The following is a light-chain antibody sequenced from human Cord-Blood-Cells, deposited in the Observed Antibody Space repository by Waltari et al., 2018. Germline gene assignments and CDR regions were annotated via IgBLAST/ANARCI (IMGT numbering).Light chain of an antibody. CDR3: SSYTSSSTYV. V-gene: IGLV2-14*01. CDR2: EVS. Sequence: QSTLTQPASESGSPGQSITISCTGTSSAVGGYNYVSWYQQHPGKAPKLMSYEVSNRPSGVSNRFSGSKSGNTASLTISGLQAEDEADYYCSSYTSSSTYVFGTGTKVTVL. J-gene: IGLJ1*01. CDR1: SSAVGGYNY.